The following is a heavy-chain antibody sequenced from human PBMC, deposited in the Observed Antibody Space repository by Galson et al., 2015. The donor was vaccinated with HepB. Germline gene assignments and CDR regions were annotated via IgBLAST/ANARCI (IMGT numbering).Heavy chain of an antibody. CDR2: ISSSGSTI. CDR3: ARDARRSMVRGVNYYYYMDV. CDR1: GFTFSDYY. D-gene: IGHD3-10*01. Sequence: SLRLSCAASGFTFSDYYMSWIRQAPGKGLEWVPYISSSGSTIYYADSVKGRFTISRDNAKNSLYLQMNSLRAEDTAVYYCARDARRSMVRGVNYYYYMDVWGKGTTVTVSS. V-gene: IGHV3-11*01. J-gene: IGHJ6*03.